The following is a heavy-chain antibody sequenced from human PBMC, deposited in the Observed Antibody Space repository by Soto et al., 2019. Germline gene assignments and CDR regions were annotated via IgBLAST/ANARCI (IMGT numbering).Heavy chain of an antibody. J-gene: IGHJ4*02. Sequence: SETLSLTCTVACGSISSISYYWGWIRQPPGKCLEWMGEINYRGIXXYNPSLEXXISMAVDTSNXQFSLXFMSVTAADKXVYFCARARGARYFDYWCQGTLVTVSS. CDR1: CGSISSISYY. D-gene: IGHD1-20*01. CDR2: INYRGIX. CDR3: ARARGARYFDY. V-gene: IGHV4-39*07.